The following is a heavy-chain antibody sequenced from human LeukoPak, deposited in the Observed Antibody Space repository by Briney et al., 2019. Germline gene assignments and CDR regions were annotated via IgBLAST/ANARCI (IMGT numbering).Heavy chain of an antibody. Sequence: KPGGSLRLSCAASGFTFSSYSMNRVRQAPGKGLEWVSSISSSSSYIYYADSVKGRLTISRDNAKNSLYLQMNSLRAEDTAVYYCARDYYDSSGYSRFDYWGQGTLVTVSS. J-gene: IGHJ4*02. CDR3: ARDYYDSSGYSRFDY. V-gene: IGHV3-21*01. CDR2: ISSSSSYI. D-gene: IGHD3-22*01. CDR1: GFTFSSYS.